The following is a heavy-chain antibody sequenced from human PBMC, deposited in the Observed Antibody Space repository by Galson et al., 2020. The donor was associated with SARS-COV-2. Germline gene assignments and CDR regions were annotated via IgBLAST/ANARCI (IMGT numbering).Heavy chain of an antibody. V-gene: IGHV3-64D*06. J-gene: IGHJ4*02. CDR3: VKASCYDYFSDC. Sequence: GGSLRLSCSASGFTFSSYAMHWVRQAPGKGLKYVSAISSNGGSTYYADSVKGRFTISRDNSKNTLYLQMSSLRGEDTAVYYWVKASCYDYFSDCWGQGTLVTVSS. CDR1: GFTFSSYA. CDR2: ISSNGGST. D-gene: IGHD5-12*01.